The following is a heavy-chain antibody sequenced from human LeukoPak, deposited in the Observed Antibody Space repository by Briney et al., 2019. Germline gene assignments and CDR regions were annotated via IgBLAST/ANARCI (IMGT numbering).Heavy chain of an antibody. CDR3: ARGRIAARSGRNYYHYGMDV. V-gene: IGHV4-34*01. CDR2: INHSGST. J-gene: IGHJ6*02. D-gene: IGHD6-6*01. Sequence: SETLSLTCAVYGGSFSGYYWSWIRQPPGKGLEWIGEINHSGSTNHNPSLKSRVTISVDTSKNQFSLKLSSVTAADTAVYYCARGRIAARSGRNYYHYGMDVWGQGTTVTVSS. CDR1: GGSFSGYY.